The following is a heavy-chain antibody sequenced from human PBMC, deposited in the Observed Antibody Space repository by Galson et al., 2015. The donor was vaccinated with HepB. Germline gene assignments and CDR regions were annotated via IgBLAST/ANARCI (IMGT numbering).Heavy chain of an antibody. J-gene: IGHJ4*02. D-gene: IGHD6-13*01. CDR2: IIPIFGTA. V-gene: IGHV1-69*06. CDR1: GGTFSSYA. Sequence: SVKVSCKASGGTFSSYAISWVRQAPGQGLEWMGGIIPIFGTANYAQKFQGRVTITADKSTSTAYMELSSLRSEDTAVYYCARAPVKQQLVYYFDYWGQGTLVTVSS. CDR3: ARAPVKQQLVYYFDY.